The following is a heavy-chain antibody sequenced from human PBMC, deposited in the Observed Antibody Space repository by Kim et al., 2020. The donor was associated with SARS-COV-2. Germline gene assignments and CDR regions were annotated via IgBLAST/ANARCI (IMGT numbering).Heavy chain of an antibody. J-gene: IGHJ6*03. CDR3: ARYGDYDLHYYYYYMDV. D-gene: IGHD4-17*01. Sequence: GGSLRLSCAASGFTFSSYAMSWVRQAPGKGLEWVSAISGSGGSTYYADSVKGRFTISRDNSKNTLYLQMNSLRAEDTAVYYCARYGDYDLHYYYYYMDVWGKGTTVTVSS. CDR2: ISGSGGST. V-gene: IGHV3-23*01. CDR1: GFTFSSYA.